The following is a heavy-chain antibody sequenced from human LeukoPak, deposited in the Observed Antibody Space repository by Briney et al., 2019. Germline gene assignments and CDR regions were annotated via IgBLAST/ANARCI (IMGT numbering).Heavy chain of an antibody. CDR3: ARGSRGYAYG. CDR2: IYYSGST. Sequence: PSETLSLTCTVSGASVSSGSYYWSWIRQPPGKGLEWIGYIYYSGSTNYNPSLKSRVTISVDTSKNQFSLKLSSVTAADTAVYYCARGSRGYAYGWGQGTLVTVSS. V-gene: IGHV4-61*01. CDR1: GASVSSGSYY. J-gene: IGHJ4*02. D-gene: IGHD5-18*01.